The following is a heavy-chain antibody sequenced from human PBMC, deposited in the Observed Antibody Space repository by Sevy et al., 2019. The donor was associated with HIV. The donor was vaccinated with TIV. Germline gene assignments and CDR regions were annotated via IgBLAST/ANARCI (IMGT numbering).Heavy chain of an antibody. D-gene: IGHD3-22*01. J-gene: IGHJ4*02. CDR2: FDPEDGER. CDR1: GNTLTKLS. CDR3: AATREYYYGNSGYFDF. V-gene: IGHV1-24*01. Sequence: ASVKVSCKVSGNTLTKLSTYWVRQAPGKGLEWMGSFDPEDGERIYAQKFQGRVTMTEDTSTDTAYMDLSSLRSDDTAVYYCAATREYYYGNSGYFDFWGQGTLVTVSS.